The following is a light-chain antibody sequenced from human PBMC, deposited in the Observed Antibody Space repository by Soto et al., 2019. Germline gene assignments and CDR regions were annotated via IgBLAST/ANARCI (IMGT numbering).Light chain of an antibody. CDR2: EVS. V-gene: IGLV2-14*01. CDR1: SSDVGGYNY. J-gene: IGLJ3*02. CDR3: SAYTARSTLV. Sequence: QSALTQPASVSGSPGQSITISCTGTSSDVGGYNYVSWYQQHPGEVPKLLIYEVSNRPSGVSNRFSGSKSGNTASLTISGLQSEDEGDYYCSAYTARSTLVFGGGTKVTVL.